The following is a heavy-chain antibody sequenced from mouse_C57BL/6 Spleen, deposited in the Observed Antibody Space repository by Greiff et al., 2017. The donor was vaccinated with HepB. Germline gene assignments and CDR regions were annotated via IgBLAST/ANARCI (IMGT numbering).Heavy chain of an antibody. D-gene: IGHD1-1*01. V-gene: IGHV1-18*01. CDR3: ARGFYYGSSYVPYYFDY. Sequence: VQLQQSGPELVKPGASVKIPCKASRYTFTDYNMDWVKQSHGKSLEWIGDINPNNGGTIYNQKFKGKATLTVDKSSSTAYMELRSLTSEDTAVYYCARGFYYGSSYVPYYFDYWGQGTTLTVSS. J-gene: IGHJ2*01. CDR1: RYTFTDYN. CDR2: INPNNGGT.